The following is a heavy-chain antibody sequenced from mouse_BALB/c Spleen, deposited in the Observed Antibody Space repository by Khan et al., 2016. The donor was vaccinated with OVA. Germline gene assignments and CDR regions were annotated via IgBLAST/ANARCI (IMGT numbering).Heavy chain of an antibody. D-gene: IGHD3-3*01. CDR1: GFSLTSYG. V-gene: IGHV2-5-1*01. Sequence: VQLQESGPSLVQPSQSLSITCTVSGFSLTSYGVHWVRQSPGKGLEWLGVIWRGGSTDYNAAFMSRLSITKDNSKSQVFFKMNSLQADDTAIYXCSKGGWEFAYWGQGTLVTVSA. CDR3: SKGGWEFAY. CDR2: IWRGGST. J-gene: IGHJ3*01.